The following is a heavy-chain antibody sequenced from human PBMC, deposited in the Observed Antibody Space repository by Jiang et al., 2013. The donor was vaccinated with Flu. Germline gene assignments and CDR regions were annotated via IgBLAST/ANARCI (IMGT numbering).Heavy chain of an antibody. Sequence: SQTLSLTCAISGDSVSSNIAAWNWIRQSPSGGLEWLGRSYFRSQWYSDYAVSVKGRITISADASKNQISLQLKSVTPEDTAVYYCAGGAAAGKNWFDPWGQGTLVTVSS. CDR2: SYFRSQWYS. CDR3: AGGAAAGKNWFDP. J-gene: IGHJ5*02. CDR1: GDSVSSNIAA. D-gene: IGHD6-13*01. V-gene: IGHV6-1*01.